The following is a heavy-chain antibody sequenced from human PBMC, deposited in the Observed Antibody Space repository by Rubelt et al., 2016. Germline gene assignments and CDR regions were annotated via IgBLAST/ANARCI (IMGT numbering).Heavy chain of an antibody. CDR3: ARGKCSSTSCYRIDAFDI. J-gene: IGHJ3*02. V-gene: IGHV3-7*01. D-gene: IGHD2-2*02. CDR1: GFTFSSYW. Sequence: EVQLVESGGGLVQPGGSLRLSCAASGFTFSSYWMSWVRKAPGKGLEWVANIKQDGSEKYYVDSVKGRFTISRDNAKNSLYLQMNSLRAEDTALYYCARGKCSSTSCYRIDAFDIWGQGTMVTVSS. CDR2: IKQDGSEK.